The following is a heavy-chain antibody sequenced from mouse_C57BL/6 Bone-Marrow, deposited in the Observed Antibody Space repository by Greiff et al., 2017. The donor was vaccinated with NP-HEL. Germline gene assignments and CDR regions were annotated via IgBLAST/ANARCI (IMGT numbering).Heavy chain of an antibody. CDR3: ARMEEGPDY. D-gene: IGHD3-3*01. Sequence: EVKLVESGAELVKPGASVKLSCTASGFNIKDYYMHWVKQRTEQGLEWIGRIDPEDGETKYAPEFQGKATITADTSSNTAYLQLSSLTSEDTAVYYCARMEEGPDYWGQGTTLTVSS. CDR1: GFNIKDYY. CDR2: IDPEDGET. V-gene: IGHV14-2*01. J-gene: IGHJ2*01.